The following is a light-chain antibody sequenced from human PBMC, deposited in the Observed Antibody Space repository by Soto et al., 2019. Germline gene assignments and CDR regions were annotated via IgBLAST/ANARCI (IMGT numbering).Light chain of an antibody. J-gene: IGKJ1*01. CDR1: QSVRSS. V-gene: IGKV3-15*01. Sequence: EIVLTQSPATLSLSPGDRATLSCGASQSVRSSYVAWYQQKAGLAPRLLIYGASTRAAGVPARFSGSGSGTEFTLTISSLQSEDFAVYYCHQYNDWPPWTFGQGTKVDIK. CDR3: HQYNDWPPWT. CDR2: GAS.